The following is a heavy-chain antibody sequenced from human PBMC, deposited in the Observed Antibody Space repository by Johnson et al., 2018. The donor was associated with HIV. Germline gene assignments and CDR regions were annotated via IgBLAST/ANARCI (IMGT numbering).Heavy chain of an antibody. CDR3: ARVRAAAVSDAFDI. J-gene: IGHJ3*02. CDR2: ISYEGSNK. V-gene: IGHV3-30*04. Sequence: FSIYAMHWVRQAPGKGLEWVAVISYEGSNKYYADSVKGRFTISRDNSKNTLYLQMNSLRAEDTALYYCARVRAAAVSDAFDIWGQGTMVTVSS. CDR1: FSIYA. D-gene: IGHD6-13*01.